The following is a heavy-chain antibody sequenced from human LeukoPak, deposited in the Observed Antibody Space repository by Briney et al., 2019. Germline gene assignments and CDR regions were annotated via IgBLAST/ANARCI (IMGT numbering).Heavy chain of an antibody. V-gene: IGHV3-7*05. Sequence: PGGPLRLSCVVSGFTFSNYWMNWVRQAPGKGLEWLANIHKGGSETYYADSVKGRFTISRDKAKNSLYLKMNSLRVEDTAVYYCARGWGPYCTGASCLPGDWGQGTLVTASS. CDR1: GFTFSNYW. CDR2: IHKGGSET. J-gene: IGHJ4*02. D-gene: IGHD2-15*01. CDR3: ARGWGPYCTGASCLPGD.